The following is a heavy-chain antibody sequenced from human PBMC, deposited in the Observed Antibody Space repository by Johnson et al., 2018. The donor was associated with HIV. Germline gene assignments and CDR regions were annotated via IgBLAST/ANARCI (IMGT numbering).Heavy chain of an antibody. J-gene: IGHJ3*01. Sequence: EVQLVESGGGLVQPGGSLRLSCAASGFTFSSYAMSWVRQAPGKGLEWVSGISDNGGTAYYADSVKGRFTISRDNSKSPLYLQMNSLRAEDTAVYYCAKDRGYSTSSAFDFWGQGTMVTVSS. V-gene: IGHV3-23*04. CDR1: GFTFSSYA. CDR2: ISDNGGTA. D-gene: IGHD6-13*01. CDR3: AKDRGYSTSSAFDF.